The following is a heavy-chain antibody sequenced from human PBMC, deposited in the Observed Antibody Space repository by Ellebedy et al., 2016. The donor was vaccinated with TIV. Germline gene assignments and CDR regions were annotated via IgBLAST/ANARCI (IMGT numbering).Heavy chain of an antibody. Sequence: GESLKISXTASGFIFSNYGMHWVRHAPGKGLEWVAVILNDESNKYYADSVKGRFTISRDNSKNTLYLQMHSLRAEDTAVYYCAKDVFPGNHCEAADYWGQGTLVTVSS. V-gene: IGHV3-30*18. D-gene: IGHD3-10*01. J-gene: IGHJ4*02. CDR1: GFIFSNYG. CDR2: ILNDESNK. CDR3: AKDVFPGNHCEAADY.